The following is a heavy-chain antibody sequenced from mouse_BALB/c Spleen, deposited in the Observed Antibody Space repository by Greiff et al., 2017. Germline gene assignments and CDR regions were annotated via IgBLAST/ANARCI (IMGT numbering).Heavy chain of an antibody. Sequence: QVQLKQPGAELVKPGAPVKLSCKASGYTFTSYWMNWVKQRPGRGLEWIGRIDPSDSETHYNQKFKDKATLTVDKSSSTAYIQLSSLTSEDSAVYYCARSGGGFDYWGQGTTLTVSS. CDR1: GYTFTSYW. CDR3: ARSGGGFDY. D-gene: IGHD3-1*01. J-gene: IGHJ2*01. V-gene: IGHV1-69*02. CDR2: IDPSDSET.